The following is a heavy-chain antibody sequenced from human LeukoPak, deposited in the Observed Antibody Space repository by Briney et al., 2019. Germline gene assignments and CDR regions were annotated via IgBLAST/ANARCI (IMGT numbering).Heavy chain of an antibody. D-gene: IGHD7-27*01. J-gene: IGHJ5*02. CDR1: GFTLVHFS. Sequence: QAGGSLRLSRVASGFTLVHFSMHWVRQAPGKGLEWVAFVSGEQTDKYYADSVKGRFTISRDNSRNTLFLEMNSLRPDDTAVYYCARDQPGTYTMSSTWGQGTLVTVSS. CDR2: VSGEQTDK. V-gene: IGHV3-30*04. CDR3: ARDQPGTYTMSST.